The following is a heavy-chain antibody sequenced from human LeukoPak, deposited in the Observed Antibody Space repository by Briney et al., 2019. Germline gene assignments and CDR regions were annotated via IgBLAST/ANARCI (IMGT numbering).Heavy chain of an antibody. V-gene: IGHV3-7*01. CDR2: IKQDGSEK. D-gene: IGHD3-9*01. Sequence: PGGSLRLSCAASGFTFSYYWMSWVRQAPGKGLEWVANIKQDGSEKYYVDSVKGRFTISRDNAKNSLYLQMNSLRAEDTAVYYCARGETYYDILTGYYTPGGPDYWGQGTLVTVSS. CDR3: ARGETYYDILTGYYTPGGPDY. CDR1: GFTFSYYW. J-gene: IGHJ4*02.